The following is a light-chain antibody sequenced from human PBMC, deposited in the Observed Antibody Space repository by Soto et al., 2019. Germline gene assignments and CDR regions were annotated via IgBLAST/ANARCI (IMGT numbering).Light chain of an antibody. CDR1: QTVSSGY. CDR3: QQFVSSPLT. V-gene: IGKV3-20*01. J-gene: IGKJ4*01. CDR2: GAS. Sequence: EIVLTQSPGTLSLSPGERATLSCRASQTVSSGYLAWYQQKPGQAPRLLIYGASTRATGIPDRFSGSGSGTDYTLTTSRLEPEEFAVDYCQQFVSSPLTCGGGTKVEIK.